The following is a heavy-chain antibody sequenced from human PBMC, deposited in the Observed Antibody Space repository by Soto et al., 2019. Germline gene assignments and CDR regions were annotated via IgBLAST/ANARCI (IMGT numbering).Heavy chain of an antibody. D-gene: IGHD4-17*01. CDR1: CYTVTSYG. CDR2: ISAYNGNT. V-gene: IGHV1-18*01. CDR3: ARDRFYGDYLGLF. Sequence: ASGKVSCKASCYTVTSYGISWVRQAPGQGLEWMGWISAYNGNTNYAQKLQGRVTMTTDTSTSTAYMELRSLRSDDPAVYYCARDRFYGDYLGLFWGQGTTVPVSS. J-gene: IGHJ6*02.